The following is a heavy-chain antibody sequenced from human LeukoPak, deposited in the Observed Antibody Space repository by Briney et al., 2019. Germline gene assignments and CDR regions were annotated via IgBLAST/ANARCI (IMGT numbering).Heavy chain of an antibody. CDR1: GGSISSYY. CDR2: IYTSGST. V-gene: IGHV4-4*07. D-gene: IGHD3-22*01. J-gene: IGHJ3*02. CDR3: ARDSYYDSSGYYHAFDI. Sequence: PSETLSLTCTVSGGSISSYYWSWTRQPAGKGLEWIGRIYTSGSTNYNPSLKSRVTMSVDTSKNQFSLKLSSVTAADTAVYYCARDSYYDSSGYYHAFDIWGQGTMVTVSS.